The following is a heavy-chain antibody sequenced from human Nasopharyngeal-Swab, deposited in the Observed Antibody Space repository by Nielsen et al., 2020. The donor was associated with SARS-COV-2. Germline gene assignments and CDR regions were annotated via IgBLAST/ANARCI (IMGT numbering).Heavy chain of an antibody. J-gene: IGHJ6*02. CDR3: ARDLSLYSGSPSNGMDV. D-gene: IGHD6-6*01. V-gene: IGHV3-53*04. CDR1: GFTISSNY. CDR2: IYSGGST. Sequence: GGSLRLSCAASGFTISSNYMSWVRQAPGKGLEWVSVIYSGGSTFYADSVEGRFTISRHNSKNTLYLQMNSLRPEDTAIYYCARDLSLYSGSPSNGMDVWGQGTTVTVSS.